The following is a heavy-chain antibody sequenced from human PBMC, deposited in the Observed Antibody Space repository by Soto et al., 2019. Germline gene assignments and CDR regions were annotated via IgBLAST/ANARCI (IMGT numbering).Heavy chain of an antibody. CDR2: INHSGST. J-gene: IGHJ5*02. CDR3: ARAKNIVVVGNWFDP. Sequence: PSETLSLTCAAYGGSFSGYYWSWIRQPPGKGLEWIGEINHSGSTNYNPSLKSRVTISVDTSKNQFSLKLSSVTAADTAVYYCARAKNIVVVGNWFDPWGQGTLVTVSS. CDR1: GGSFSGYY. D-gene: IGHD2-15*01. V-gene: IGHV4-34*01.